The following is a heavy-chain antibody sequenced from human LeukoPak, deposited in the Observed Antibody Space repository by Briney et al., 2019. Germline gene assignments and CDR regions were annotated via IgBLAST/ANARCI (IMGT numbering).Heavy chain of an antibody. V-gene: IGHV3-30*03. CDR1: GFTFSSYG. J-gene: IGHJ5*02. CDR2: ISNDGSNK. D-gene: IGHD2-15*01. Sequence: PGMSLRLSCAASGFTFSSYGMHWVRQAPGKGLEWVAVISNDGSNKLYGDSVKGRFTISRDNSKNTLYMQMNSRKAEDTAVYYCARSDADMAAWGQGTLVTVSS. CDR3: ARSDADMAA.